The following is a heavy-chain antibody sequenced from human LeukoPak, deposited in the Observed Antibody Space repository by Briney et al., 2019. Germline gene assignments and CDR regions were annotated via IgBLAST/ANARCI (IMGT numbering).Heavy chain of an antibody. CDR3: ARGAYGSGSYGDNWFDP. J-gene: IGHJ5*02. D-gene: IGHD3-10*01. CDR1: GFTFSSYT. V-gene: IGHV3-48*01. CDR2: ISSSSSTI. Sequence: GGSLRLSCAASGFTFSSYTMNWVRQAPGKGLEWVSYISSSSSTIYYADSVKGRFTISRDNAKNSLYLQMNSLRVEDTAVYYCARGAYGSGSYGDNWFDPWGQGTLVTVSS.